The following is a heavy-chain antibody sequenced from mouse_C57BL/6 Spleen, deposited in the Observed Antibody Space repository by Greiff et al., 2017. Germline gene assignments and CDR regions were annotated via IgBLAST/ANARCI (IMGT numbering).Heavy chain of an antibody. V-gene: IGHV3-1*01. J-gene: IGHJ4*01. CDR3: AGYVHYAMDY. Sequence: EVQLQQSGPGMVKPSQSLSLTCTVTGYSITSGYDWHWIRHFPGNKLEWMGYISYSGSTNYNPSLKSRISITHDTSKNHFFLKLNSVTTEDTATYYCAGYVHYAMDYWGQGTSVTVSS. CDR1: GYSITSGYD. D-gene: IGHD2-2*01. CDR2: ISYSGST.